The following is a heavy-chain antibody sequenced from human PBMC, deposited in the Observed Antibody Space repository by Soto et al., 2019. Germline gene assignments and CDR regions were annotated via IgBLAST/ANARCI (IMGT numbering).Heavy chain of an antibody. Sequence: QVQLVQSGADIKNPGSSVKVSCKASGGTFSSYAINWVRQAPGQGLEWMGGIIPIFGTTNYAQEFQDRVTITADESTSTVYMEVTSLTFEDTAVYFCARAAVKYSNSKLYFDCWGQGTQVTVSS. D-gene: IGHD6-6*01. J-gene: IGHJ4*02. CDR3: ARAAVKYSNSKLYFDC. CDR1: GGTFSSYA. V-gene: IGHV1-69*12. CDR2: IIPIFGTT.